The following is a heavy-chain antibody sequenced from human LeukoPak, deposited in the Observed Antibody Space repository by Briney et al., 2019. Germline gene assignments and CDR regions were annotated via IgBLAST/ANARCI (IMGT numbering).Heavy chain of an antibody. D-gene: IGHD6-19*01. CDR3: GRSSWLVLSFDY. Sequence: SVKVSCKASGYTFTSYFAQWVRQAPGQGLEWMGIINPSGGSTNYAQKFQGRVTMTRDTSTSTVYMELSSLRSDDTAVYYCGRSSWLVLSFDYWGQGTLVTVSS. J-gene: IGHJ4*02. V-gene: IGHV1-46*01. CDR1: GYTFTSYF. CDR2: INPSGGST.